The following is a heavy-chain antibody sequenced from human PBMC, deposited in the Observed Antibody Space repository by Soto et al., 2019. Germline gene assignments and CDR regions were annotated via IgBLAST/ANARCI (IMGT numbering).Heavy chain of an antibody. V-gene: IGHV1-2*02. CDR1: GYTFTGCY. CDR3: ARDYSSGWYGWFDP. Sequence: VASVKVSCKASGYTFTGCYMHWVRQAPGQGLEWMGWINPNSGGTNYAQKFQGRVTMTRDTSISTAYMELSRLRSDDTAVYYCARDYSSGWYGWFDPWGQGTLVTVSS. CDR2: INPNSGGT. D-gene: IGHD6-19*01. J-gene: IGHJ5*02.